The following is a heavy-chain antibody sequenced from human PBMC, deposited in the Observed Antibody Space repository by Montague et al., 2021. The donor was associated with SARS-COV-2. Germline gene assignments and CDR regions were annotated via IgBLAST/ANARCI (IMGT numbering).Heavy chain of an antibody. Sequence: SLRLSCAASGFTFSSHWMHWVRQLPGKGLLWVSRINTDGTITNYADSVKGRFTISRDNVKNSMYLQMNSLRVEDTAVYYCATDRTVAPGYGFDPWGQGTLVTVSS. CDR3: ATDRTVAPGYGFDP. D-gene: IGHD3-9*01. CDR1: GFTFSSHW. J-gene: IGHJ5*02. CDR2: INTDGTIT. V-gene: IGHV3-74*01.